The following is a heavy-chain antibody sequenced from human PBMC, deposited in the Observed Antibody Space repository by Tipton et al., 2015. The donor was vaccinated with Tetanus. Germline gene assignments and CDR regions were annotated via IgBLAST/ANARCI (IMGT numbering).Heavy chain of an antibody. D-gene: IGHD3-10*01. CDR3: ARDNRVPLRFGELLEFYYYYGMDV. J-gene: IGHJ6*02. CDR2: IYYSGST. V-gene: IGHV4-59*01. Sequence: TLSLTCTVSGGSISSYYWSWIRRPPGKGLEWIGYIYYSGSTNYNPSLKSRVTISVDTSKNQFSLKLSSVTAADTAVYYCARDNRVPLRFGELLEFYYYYGMDVWGQGTTVTVSS. CDR1: GGSISSYY.